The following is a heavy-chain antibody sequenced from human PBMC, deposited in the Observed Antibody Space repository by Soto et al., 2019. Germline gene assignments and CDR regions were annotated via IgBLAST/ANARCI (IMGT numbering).Heavy chain of an antibody. D-gene: IGHD3-3*01. CDR1: GGSFSGYY. CDR2: INHSGST. Sequence: SETLSLTCAVYGGSFSGYYWSWIRQPPGKGLEWIGEINHSGSTNYNPSLKSRVTISVDTSKNQFSLKLSSVTAADTAVYYCARGKFGFGITIFGSAFDYWGQGTLVTVSS. J-gene: IGHJ4*02. V-gene: IGHV4-34*01. CDR3: ARGKFGFGITIFGSAFDY.